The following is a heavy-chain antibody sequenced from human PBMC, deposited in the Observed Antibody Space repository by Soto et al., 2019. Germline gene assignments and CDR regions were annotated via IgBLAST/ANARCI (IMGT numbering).Heavy chain of an antibody. D-gene: IGHD6-6*01. V-gene: IGHV3-23*01. CDR2: ITGTDNT. CDR1: RFTFTYYA. CDR3: AKVPWGSSRTGGFDY. Sequence: EVQLLESGGDLVQPGGSLRLSCVVSRFTFTYYAMNWVRQAPGKGLEWVSAITGTDNTYYADSVQGRFTISRDSFESTIYLQMNSLKAEDTAVYYCAKVPWGSSRTGGFDYWGQGTLVTVSS. J-gene: IGHJ4*02.